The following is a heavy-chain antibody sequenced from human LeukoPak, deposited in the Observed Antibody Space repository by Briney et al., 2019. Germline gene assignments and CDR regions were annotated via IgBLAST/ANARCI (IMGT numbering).Heavy chain of an antibody. J-gene: IGHJ4*02. Sequence: GGSLRLSCAASGFTFSNYGMHWVRQAPDKGLEWVAHIQDDGSDKHYADSVEGRFTISRDNSKNTLYLQMNSLRAEDTAIYYCAKRLSSGWLEFDYWGQGTLVTVSS. CDR1: GFTFSNYG. CDR3: AKRLSSGWLEFDY. CDR2: IQDDGSDK. V-gene: IGHV3-30*02. D-gene: IGHD6-19*01.